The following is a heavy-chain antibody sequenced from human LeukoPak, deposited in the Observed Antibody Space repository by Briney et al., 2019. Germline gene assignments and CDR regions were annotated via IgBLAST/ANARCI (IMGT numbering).Heavy chain of an antibody. CDR3: ARDSLLRGSGWDYWYFDL. V-gene: IGHV4-61*01. D-gene: IGHD6-25*01. CDR1: GGSVSNGNYY. CDR2: MHYSGST. J-gene: IGHJ2*01. Sequence: PSETLSLTCTVSGGSVSNGNYYWSWIRQPPGKGLEWIGNMHYSGSTNYNPSLKSRATISVDTSMNQLSLLLTSATAADTAVYYCARDSLLRGSGWDYWYFDLWGRGTLVTVSS.